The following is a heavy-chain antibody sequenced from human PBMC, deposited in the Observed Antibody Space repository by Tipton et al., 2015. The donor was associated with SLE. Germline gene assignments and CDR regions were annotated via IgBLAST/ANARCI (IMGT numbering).Heavy chain of an antibody. Sequence: QVQLVQSGAEVKKPGSSVKVSCKASGGTFFTYAISWVRQAPGQGLEWMGGIIPISGTANYAQNFQGRITITTEDSTSTVYMELSSLRSDDTAVYYCARVPDYYDSRSYQPIYYRYGMDVWGQGTTVTVSS. CDR1: GGTFFTYA. D-gene: IGHD3-22*01. CDR2: IIPISGTA. V-gene: IGHV1-69*01. J-gene: IGHJ6*02. CDR3: ARVPDYYDSRSYQPIYYRYGMDV.